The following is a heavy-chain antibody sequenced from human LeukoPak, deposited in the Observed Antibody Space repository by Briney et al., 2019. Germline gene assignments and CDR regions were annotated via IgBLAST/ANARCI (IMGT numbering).Heavy chain of an antibody. CDR2: IYHSGST. CDR1: GYSISSGYY. V-gene: IGHV4-38-2*02. CDR3: ARAHNWNLNYFDY. J-gene: IGHJ4*02. Sequence: SETLSLTCTVSGYSISSGYYWGWIRQPPGKGLEWIGSIYHSGSTYYNPSLKSRVTISVDTSKNQFSLKLSSVTAADTAVYYCARAHNWNLNYFDYWGQGTLVTVSS. D-gene: IGHD1-20*01.